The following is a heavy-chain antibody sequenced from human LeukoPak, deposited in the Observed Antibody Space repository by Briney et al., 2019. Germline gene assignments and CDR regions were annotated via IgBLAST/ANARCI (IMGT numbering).Heavy chain of an antibody. CDR2: ISYDGSNK. Sequence: GGSLRLSCAASGFTFSSYGTHWVRQAPGKGLEWVAVISYDGSNKYYADSVKGRFTISRDNSKNTLYLQMNSLRAEDTAVYYCAKDQTDIVVVVAASYYYYGMDVWGQGTTVTVSS. CDR1: GFTFSSYG. V-gene: IGHV3-30*18. J-gene: IGHJ6*02. CDR3: AKDQTDIVVVVAASYYYYGMDV. D-gene: IGHD2-15*01.